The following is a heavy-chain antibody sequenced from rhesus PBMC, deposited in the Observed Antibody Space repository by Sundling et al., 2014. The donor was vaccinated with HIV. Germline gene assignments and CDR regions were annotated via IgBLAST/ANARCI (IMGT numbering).Heavy chain of an antibody. Sequence: QVQLQESGPGLLKPAETLSLTCAVSGGSISDGYGWGWIRQAPGKGLEWIGYIYGSGTNTNYNSFLKSRVTLSVDTSKNQFSLRLSSVTAADTAVYYCAREPYGNYEGYWGQGILVTVSS. J-gene: IGHJ4*01. CDR2: IYGSGTNT. D-gene: IGHD4-35*01. CDR3: AREPYGNYEGY. V-gene: IGHV4-106*01. CDR1: GGSISDGYG.